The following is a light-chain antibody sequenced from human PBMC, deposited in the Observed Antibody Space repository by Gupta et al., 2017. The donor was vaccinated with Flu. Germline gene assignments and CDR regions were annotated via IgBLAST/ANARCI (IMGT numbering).Light chain of an antibody. Sequence: DIQMTQSPSSLSASVGDRFTITCRASQTISRYLHWFQQKPGKAPKVLIFAASSLQSGVPSRFSGSGSGSDFTLTISKLQPEDSAIYFCQQSNSTPSTFGQGTKVEIK. V-gene: IGKV1-39*01. CDR3: QQSNSTPST. CDR1: QTISRY. J-gene: IGKJ2*02. CDR2: AAS.